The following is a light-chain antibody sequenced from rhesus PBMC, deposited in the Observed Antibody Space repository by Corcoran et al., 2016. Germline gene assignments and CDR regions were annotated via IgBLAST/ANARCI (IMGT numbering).Light chain of an antibody. V-gene: IGKV1-36*02. CDR1: QGISDY. CDR3: LQGYSSPLT. Sequence: DIQMTQSPSSLSASVGDRATITCRASQGISDYLSWYQQKPGETPKRLVYAASTLESGVPSRFIGSGSGTAFTLTISNLQPEDFATYYCLQGYSSPLTFGGGTKVEIK. J-gene: IGKJ4*01. CDR2: AAS.